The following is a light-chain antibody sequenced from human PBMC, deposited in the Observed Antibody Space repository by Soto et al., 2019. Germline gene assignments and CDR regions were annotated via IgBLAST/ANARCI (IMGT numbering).Light chain of an antibody. J-gene: IGKJ5*01. V-gene: IGKV3-15*01. Sequence: EIVMTQSPATLSVSPGERATLSCRASQSVSNNLAWYQQKPGQAPRLLISGASTRATGVPARFSGSGSGTEFTLTISSLQSEDIAVYFCQQYNNWPPNFGQGTRLEIK. CDR2: GAS. CDR1: QSVSNN. CDR3: QQYNNWPPN.